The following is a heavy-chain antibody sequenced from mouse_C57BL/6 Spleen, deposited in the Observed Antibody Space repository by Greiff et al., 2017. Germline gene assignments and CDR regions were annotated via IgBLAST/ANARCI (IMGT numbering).Heavy chain of an antibody. CDR3: VRHWGYYDYAMDY. J-gene: IGHJ4*01. D-gene: IGHD2-3*01. CDR1: GFSFTTYA. CDR2: IRSKSNNYAT. Sequence: EVHLVESGGGLVQPKGSLKLSCAASGFSFTTYAMNWVRQAPGKGLEWVARIRSKSNNYATSYADSVKDRFTISRDDSESMLYLQMNNLKTEDTAMYYCVRHWGYYDYAMDYWGQGTSVTVSS. V-gene: IGHV10-1*01.